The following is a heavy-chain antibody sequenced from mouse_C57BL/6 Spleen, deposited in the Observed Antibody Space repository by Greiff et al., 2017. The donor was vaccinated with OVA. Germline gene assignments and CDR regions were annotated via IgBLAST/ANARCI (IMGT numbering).Heavy chain of an antibody. CDR1: GYTFTSYW. Sequence: VQLQQPGAELVMPGASVKLSCKASGYTFTSYWMHWVKQRPGQGLEWIGELDPSDSYTNYNQKFKGKSTLTVDKSSSTAYMQLSSLTSEDSAVYYCARWGGRGYYFDYWGQGTTLTVSS. CDR3: ARWGGRGYYFDY. V-gene: IGHV1-69*01. CDR2: LDPSDSYT. D-gene: IGHD3-3*01. J-gene: IGHJ2*01.